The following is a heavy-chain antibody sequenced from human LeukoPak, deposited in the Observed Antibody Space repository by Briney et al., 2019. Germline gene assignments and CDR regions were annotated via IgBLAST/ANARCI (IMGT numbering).Heavy chain of an antibody. Sequence: SETLSLTCTVSGGSISSGSYYWSWIRQPAGKGLEWIGRIYTSGSTNYNPSLKSRVTISVDTSKNQFSLKLSSVTAADTAVYYCARGNKDSSSSGVILYYYYMDVWGKGTTVTVSS. CDR3: ARGNKDSSSSGVILYYYYMDV. CDR1: GGSISSGSYY. J-gene: IGHJ6*03. CDR2: IYTSGST. D-gene: IGHD6-6*01. V-gene: IGHV4-61*02.